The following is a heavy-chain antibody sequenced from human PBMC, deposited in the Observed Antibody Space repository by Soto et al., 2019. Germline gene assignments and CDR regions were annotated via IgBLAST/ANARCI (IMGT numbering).Heavy chain of an antibody. CDR1: GFTVSNNY. CDR3: ASWSTDSYPGSRIFDF. D-gene: IGHD3-10*01. J-gene: IGHJ4*02. Sequence: GGSLRLSCAVSGFTVSNNYMSWVRQAPGKGLEGVSVIYSGGYTAYGDSVKGRFTISRDNSKNTLYLQMNSLRAEDSAVYYCASWSTDSYPGSRIFDFWGRGTLVTVSS. V-gene: IGHV3-53*01. CDR2: IYSGGYT.